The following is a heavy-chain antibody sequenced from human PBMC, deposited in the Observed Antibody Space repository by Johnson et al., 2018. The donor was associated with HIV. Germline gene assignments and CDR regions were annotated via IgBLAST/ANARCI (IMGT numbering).Heavy chain of an antibody. CDR2: IKQDGSEK. CDR1: GFTFSTYW. CDR3: ARVGGYAFDI. D-gene: IGHD3-16*01. Sequence: VQLVESGGGLVQPGGSLRLSCAASGFTFSTYWMNWVRQAPGKGLEWVANIKQDGSEKYYVDTVKGRFTISRDNAKNSLYLQMNSLRAEDTAVYYCARVGGYAFDIWGQGTLVTVSS. V-gene: IGHV3-7*01. J-gene: IGHJ3*02.